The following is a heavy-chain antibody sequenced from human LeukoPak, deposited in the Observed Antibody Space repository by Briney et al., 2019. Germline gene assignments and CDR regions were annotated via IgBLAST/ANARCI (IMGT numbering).Heavy chain of an antibody. CDR3: AKKTAAGTPGMLDY. J-gene: IGHJ4*02. Sequence: PGGSLRLSCAASGFTFSSYAMSWVRQAPGKGLEWVSAISGSGGSTYFADSVKGRFTISRDNSKNTLYLQMNSLRAEDTAVYYCAKKTAAGTPGMLDYWGQGTLVTVSS. D-gene: IGHD6-13*01. CDR1: GFTFSSYA. V-gene: IGHV3-23*01. CDR2: ISGSGGST.